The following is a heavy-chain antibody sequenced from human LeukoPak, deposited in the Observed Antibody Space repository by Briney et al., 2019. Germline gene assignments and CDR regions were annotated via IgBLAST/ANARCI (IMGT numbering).Heavy chain of an antibody. Sequence: SVKVSCKASGYTFTGYYMHWVRQAPGQGLEWMGGIIPIFGTANYAQKFQGRVTITADKSTSTAYMELSSLRSEDTAVYYCARGASYSSSHWFDPWGQGTLVTVSS. J-gene: IGHJ5*02. CDR1: GYTFTGYY. D-gene: IGHD6-6*01. CDR2: IIPIFGTA. V-gene: IGHV1-69*06. CDR3: ARGASYSSSHWFDP.